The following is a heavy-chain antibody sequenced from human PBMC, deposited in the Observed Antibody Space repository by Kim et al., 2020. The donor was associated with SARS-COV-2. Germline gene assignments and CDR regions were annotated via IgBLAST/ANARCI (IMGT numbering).Heavy chain of an antibody. Sequence: GGSLRLSCAASGFTVSSNYMSWVRQAPGKGLEWVSVIYSGGSTYYADSVKGRFTISRDNSKNTLYLQMNSLRAEDTAVYYCARENLVGATIGWNYFDYWGQGTLVTVSS. D-gene: IGHD1-26*01. CDR2: IYSGGST. CDR1: GFTVSSNY. J-gene: IGHJ4*02. V-gene: IGHV3-66*01. CDR3: ARENLVGATIGWNYFDY.